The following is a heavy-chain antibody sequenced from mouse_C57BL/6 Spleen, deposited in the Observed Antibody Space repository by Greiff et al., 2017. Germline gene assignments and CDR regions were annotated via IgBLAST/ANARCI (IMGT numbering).Heavy chain of an antibody. CDR1: GYTFTDYY. J-gene: IGHJ2*01. D-gene: IGHD5-1*01. CDR3: ADGEYLYSLDY. V-gene: IGHV1-19*01. Sequence: EVQLQQSGPVLVKPGASVKMSCKASGYTFTDYYMNWVKQSHGKSLEWIGDINPYNGGTSYNQKFKGKATLTVDKSSSTAYMELNSLASEDAAVYSSADGEYLYSLDYWGQGTTLTVSS. CDR2: INPYNGGT.